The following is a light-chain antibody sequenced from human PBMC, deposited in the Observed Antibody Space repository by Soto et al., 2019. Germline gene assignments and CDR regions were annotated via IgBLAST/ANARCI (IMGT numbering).Light chain of an antibody. Sequence: EIVVTQSPATLSVSPGERATLSCRASQSVSSNLAWYQQKPGQAPRLLIYGASTRATGLPARFSGSGSGTEFTLTISSLQSEDFAVYYCQQYDNWPLTFGGGIKVEIK. CDR1: QSVSSN. J-gene: IGKJ4*01. CDR2: GAS. CDR3: QQYDNWPLT. V-gene: IGKV3-15*01.